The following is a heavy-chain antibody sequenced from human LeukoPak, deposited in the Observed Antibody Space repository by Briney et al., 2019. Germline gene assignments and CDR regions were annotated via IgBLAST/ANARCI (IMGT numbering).Heavy chain of an antibody. V-gene: IGHV3-23*01. CDR3: AKRRYCNPTSCHSFDY. J-gene: IGHJ4*02. D-gene: IGHD2-2*01. Sequence: GGSLRLSCAASGFTFSSYAMSWVRQAPGKGLEGVSSLSVGGGSTSYADSVKGRFSISRDNSKSTLYLQMNSLRAEDTAVYYCAKRRYCNPTSCHSFDYWGQGTLVTISS. CDR2: LSVGGGST. CDR1: GFTFSSYA.